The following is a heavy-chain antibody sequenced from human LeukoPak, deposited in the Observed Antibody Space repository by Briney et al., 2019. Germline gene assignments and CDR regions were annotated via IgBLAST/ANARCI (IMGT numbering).Heavy chain of an antibody. J-gene: IGHJ4*02. CDR3: ARDPLTQYGGYGDY. CDR1: GYTFSDYY. V-gene: IGHV1-2*02. CDR2: MNPKTGGT. D-gene: IGHD5-12*01. Sequence: ASVKVSCKASGYTFSDYYMHWVRQAPGQGLEWMGWMNPKTGGTNYAQKLQGRVTMTTDTSTSTAYMELRSLRSDDTAVYYCARDPLTQYGGYGDYWGQGTLVTVSS.